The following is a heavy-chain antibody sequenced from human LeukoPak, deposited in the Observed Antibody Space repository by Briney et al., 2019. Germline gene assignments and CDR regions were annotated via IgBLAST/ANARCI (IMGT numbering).Heavy chain of an antibody. Sequence: GGSLRLSXVASGFTFNSYWMNWVRQAPGKGLEWVANIKQDGSEKYYVDSVKGRFTISRDNAKNSLYLQMNSLRAEDTAVYYCAKPITISGATDAFDIWGQGTMVTVSS. V-gene: IGHV3-7*01. J-gene: IGHJ3*02. CDR1: GFTFNSYW. CDR2: IKQDGSEK. CDR3: AKPITISGATDAFDI. D-gene: IGHD3-3*01.